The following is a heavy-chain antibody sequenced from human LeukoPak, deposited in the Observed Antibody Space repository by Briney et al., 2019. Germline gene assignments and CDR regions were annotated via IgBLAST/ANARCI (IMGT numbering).Heavy chain of an antibody. D-gene: IGHD6-13*01. Sequence: GGSLRLSCAPSGFTFDSYWMSWVRQAPGKGLEWVANIKEDGSEKYYVDSVKGRFTISIDNAKNSVYLQMNSLRAEDTAVYYCAREIGSAARGRWGQGTLVTVSS. J-gene: IGHJ4*02. CDR3: AREIGSAARGR. CDR1: GFTFDSYW. CDR2: IKEDGSEK. V-gene: IGHV3-7*05.